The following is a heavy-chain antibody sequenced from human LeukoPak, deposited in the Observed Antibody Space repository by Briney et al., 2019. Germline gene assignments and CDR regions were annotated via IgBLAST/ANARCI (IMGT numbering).Heavy chain of an antibody. V-gene: IGHV4-38-2*02. CDR3: ARAGDWYFDL. D-gene: IGHD1-14*01. CDR1: GYPISSGYF. Sequence: SETLSLTCTVSGYPISSGYFWGWIRQPPGKGLEWIGSIYYSGSTYYNPSLKSRVTISVDTSKNQFSLKLSSVTAADTAVYYCARAGDWYFDLWGRGTLVTVSS. J-gene: IGHJ2*01. CDR2: IYYSGST.